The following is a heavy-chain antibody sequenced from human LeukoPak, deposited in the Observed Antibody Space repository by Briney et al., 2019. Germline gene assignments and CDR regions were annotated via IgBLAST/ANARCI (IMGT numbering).Heavy chain of an antibody. CDR3: AADPPREEWELLGL. CDR2: IVVGSGNT. J-gene: IGHJ4*02. D-gene: IGHD1-26*01. V-gene: IGHV1-58*02. Sequence: GASVKVSCKASGFTFTGSAMQWVRQARGQRLEWIGWIVVGSGNTNYAQKFQERVTITRDMSTSTAYMELSSLRSEDTAVYYCAADPPREEWELLGLWGQGTLVTVSS. CDR1: GFTFTGSA.